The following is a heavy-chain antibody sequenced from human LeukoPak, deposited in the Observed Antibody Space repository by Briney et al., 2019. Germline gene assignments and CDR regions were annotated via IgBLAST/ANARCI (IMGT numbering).Heavy chain of an antibody. CDR3: AKRGIVIRAVIIVGFHKEAYYFDY. J-gene: IGHJ4*02. Sequence: GGSLRLSCAASGFTFSSYAMSWVRQAPGKGLEWVAGISDSGGSTNYADSVKGRFTISRDNPKNTLYLQMNSLRAEDTAVYFCAKRGIVIRAVIIVGFHKEAYYFDYWGQGALVTVSS. D-gene: IGHD3-10*01. CDR1: GFTFSSYA. V-gene: IGHV3-23*01. CDR2: ISDSGGST.